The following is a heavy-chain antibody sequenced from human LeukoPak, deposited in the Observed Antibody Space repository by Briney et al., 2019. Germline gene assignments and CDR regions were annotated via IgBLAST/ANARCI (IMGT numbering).Heavy chain of an antibody. V-gene: IGHV3-23*01. D-gene: IGHD6-19*01. Sequence: GGSLRLACPASGFTFSSYAMSWVRQAPGKGLEWVSAISGSGGSTYYADSVKGRFTISRDNSKNTLYLQMNSLRAEDTAVYYCAKGHSSGWYGWFDPWGQGTLVTVSS. CDR2: ISGSGGST. CDR3: AKGHSSGWYGWFDP. CDR1: GFTFSSYA. J-gene: IGHJ5*02.